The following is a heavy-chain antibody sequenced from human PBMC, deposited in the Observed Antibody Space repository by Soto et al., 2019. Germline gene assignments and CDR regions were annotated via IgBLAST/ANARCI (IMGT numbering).Heavy chain of an antibody. Sequence: PSETLSLTCAVSGGSISSGGYSWSWIRQPPGKGLEWIGYIYHSGSTYYNPSLKGRVTISVDTSKNQFSLKLNSVTAADTAVYYCARAKLHGSGSYLLRIGYYFAYRGQGTLVTVSS. CDR2: IYHSGST. V-gene: IGHV4-30-2*01. CDR1: GGSISSGGYS. CDR3: ARAKLHGSGSYLLRIGYYFAY. D-gene: IGHD3-10*01. J-gene: IGHJ4*02.